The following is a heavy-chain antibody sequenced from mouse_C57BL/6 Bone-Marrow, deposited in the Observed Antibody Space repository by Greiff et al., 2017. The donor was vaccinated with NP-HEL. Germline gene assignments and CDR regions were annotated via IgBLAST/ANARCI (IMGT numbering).Heavy chain of an antibody. V-gene: IGHV1-69*01. J-gene: IGHJ3*01. Sequence: QVQLQQPGAELVMPGASVKLSCKASGYTFTSYWMHWVKQRPGQGLEWIGEIDPSDSYTNYNQKFKGKSTLTVDKSSSTAYMQLSSLTSEDSAVYYCASDFYYYGSSSAWFAYWGQGTLVTVSA. CDR3: ASDFYYYGSSSAWFAY. CDR1: GYTFTSYW. D-gene: IGHD1-1*01. CDR2: IDPSDSYT.